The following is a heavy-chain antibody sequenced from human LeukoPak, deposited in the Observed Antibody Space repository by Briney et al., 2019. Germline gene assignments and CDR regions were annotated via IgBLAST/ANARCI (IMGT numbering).Heavy chain of an antibody. CDR1: GLTFSSYG. CDR3: ARRSSGSPPYYFDY. CDR2: IWNDGNNK. V-gene: IGHV3-33*01. Sequence: GGSLRLSCVASGLTFSSYGMHWVRQAPGKGLEWVAVIWNDGNNKYYADSVKGRFTISRDNSKNTLYLQMNSLRAEDTAVYYCARRSSGSPPYYFDYWGQGTLVTVSS. J-gene: IGHJ4*02. D-gene: IGHD1-26*01.